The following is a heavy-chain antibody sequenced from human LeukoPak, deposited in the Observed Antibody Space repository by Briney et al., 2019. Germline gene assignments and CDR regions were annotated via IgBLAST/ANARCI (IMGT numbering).Heavy chain of an antibody. D-gene: IGHD5-18*01. CDR2: ISSSGSTI. CDR1: GFTFSSYE. Sequence: QTGGSLRLSCAASGFTFSSYEMNWVRQAPGKGLEWVSYISSSGSTIYYADSVKGRFTISRDNSKNTLYLQMNSLRPEDTAVYYCAKDQQGQLWLRSPLDYWGQGTLVTVSS. V-gene: IGHV3-48*03. CDR3: AKDQQGQLWLRSPLDY. J-gene: IGHJ4*02.